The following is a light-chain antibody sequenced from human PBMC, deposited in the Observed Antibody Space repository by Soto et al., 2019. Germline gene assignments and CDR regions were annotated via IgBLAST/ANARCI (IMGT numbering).Light chain of an antibody. CDR2: DAS. CDR3: QQYNNWPMWT. Sequence: EIVLRHSPATLSLSPGERATLSCRASQSVSSSLARYQQKPGQAPRLLIYDASNRATGIPARFSGSGSGTGFTLTINSLQSEDFAVYYCQQYNNWPMWTFGQGTKVDIK. J-gene: IGKJ1*01. CDR1: QSVSSS. V-gene: IGKV3-11*01.